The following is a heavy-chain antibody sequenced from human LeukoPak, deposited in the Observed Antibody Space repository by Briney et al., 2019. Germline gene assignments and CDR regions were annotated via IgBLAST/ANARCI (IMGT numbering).Heavy chain of an antibody. CDR2: INHSGST. D-gene: IGHD5-18*01. CDR3: ARGDPHSYGYSDY. CDR1: GGSFSGYY. J-gene: IGHJ4*02. V-gene: IGHV4-34*01. Sequence: SETLSLTCAVYGGSFSGYYWSWIRQPPGKGLEWIGEINHSGSTNYNPSLKSRVTISVDTSKNQFSLKLSSVTAADTAVYYCARGDPHSYGYSDYRGQGTLVTVSS.